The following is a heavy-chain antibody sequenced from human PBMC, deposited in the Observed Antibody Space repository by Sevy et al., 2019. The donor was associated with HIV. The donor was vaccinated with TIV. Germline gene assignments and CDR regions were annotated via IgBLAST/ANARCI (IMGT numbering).Heavy chain of an antibody. D-gene: IGHD2-2*01. J-gene: IGHJ4*02. CDR1: GYTFSNYW. CDR3: ARYPIVVVPAAEYYFDY. CDR2: IYPGDSVT. Sequence: GESLKISCKGSGYTFSNYWIGWVRQMPGKGLEWMGVIYPGDSVTRYSPSFQGQVTMSADKSTSTAYLQWISLKTSDTAIYYCARYPIVVVPAAEYYFDYWGQGTLVTVSS. V-gene: IGHV5-51*01.